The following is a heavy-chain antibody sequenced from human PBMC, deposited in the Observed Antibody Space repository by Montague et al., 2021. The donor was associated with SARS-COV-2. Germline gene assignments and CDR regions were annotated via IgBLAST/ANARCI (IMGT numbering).Heavy chain of an antibody. V-gene: IGHV3-21*01. J-gene: IGHJ6*02. CDR1: GFTFSSYS. CDR3: ARDPLDYGLWSSGSYYNAYHYYYGMDV. Sequence: SLRLSCAASGFTFSSYSMNWVRQAPGKGLEWVSSISSSSSYIYYADSVRGRFTISRDNAKNSLYLQMNSLRAEDTAVYYCARDPLDYGLWSSGSYYNAYHYYYGMDVWGQGTTVTVSS. D-gene: IGHD3-10*01. CDR2: ISSSSSYI.